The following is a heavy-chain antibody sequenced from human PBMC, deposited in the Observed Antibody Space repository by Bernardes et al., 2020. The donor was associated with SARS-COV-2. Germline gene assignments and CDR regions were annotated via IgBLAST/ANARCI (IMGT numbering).Heavy chain of an antibody. D-gene: IGHD3-10*01. CDR3: ARGPPHYYGSGSKYPSGGYYYYGMDV. J-gene: IGHJ6*02. Sequence: SETLSLTCAVYGGSFSGYYWSWIRQPPGKGLEWIGEINHSGSTNYNPSLKSRVTISVDTSKNQFSLKLSSVTAADTAVYYCARGPPHYYGSGSKYPSGGYYYYGMDVWGQGTTVTVSS. CDR2: INHSGST. CDR1: GGSFSGYY. V-gene: IGHV4-34*01.